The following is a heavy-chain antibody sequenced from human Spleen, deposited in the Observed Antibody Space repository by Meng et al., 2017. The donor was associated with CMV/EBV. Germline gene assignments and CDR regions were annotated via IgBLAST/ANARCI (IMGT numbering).Heavy chain of an antibody. CDR1: GFTFSNSD. Sequence: GGSLRLSCAASGFTFSNSDMNWVRQAPGKGLEWVSVIYSGGSTYYADSVKGRFTISRDNSKNTLYLQMNSLRAEDTAVYYCAREVLYSSSWYPDAFDIWGQGTMVTVSS. J-gene: IGHJ3*02. CDR2: IYSGGST. D-gene: IGHD6-13*01. CDR3: AREVLYSSSWYPDAFDI. V-gene: IGHV3-66*02.